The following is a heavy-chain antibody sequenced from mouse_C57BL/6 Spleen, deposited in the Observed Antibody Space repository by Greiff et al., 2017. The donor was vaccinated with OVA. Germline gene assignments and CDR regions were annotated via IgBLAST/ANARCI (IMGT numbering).Heavy chain of an antibody. D-gene: IGHD3-3*01. CDR2: IDPSDSET. V-gene: IGHV1-52*01. CDR3: ARSGGTPYYYAMDY. CDR1: GYTFTSYW. Sequence: QVQLQQPGAELVRPGSSVKLSCKASGYTFTSYWMHWVKQRPIQGLEWIGNIDPSDSETHYNQKFKDKATLTVDKSSSTAYMQLSSLTSADSAVYYCARSGGTPYYYAMDYWGQGTSVTVSA. J-gene: IGHJ4*01.